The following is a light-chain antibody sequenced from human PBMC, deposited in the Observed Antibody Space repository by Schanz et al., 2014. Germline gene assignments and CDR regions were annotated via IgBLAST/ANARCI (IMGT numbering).Light chain of an antibody. CDR1: QSIGTW. V-gene: IGKV1-5*01. CDR2: DAS. Sequence: DIQMTQSPSTLSASVGDRVTITCRASQSIGTWLAWFQQRPGKAPKFLIYDASNLKSGVPSRFSGGGSGTEFTLNISSLQPDDFATYYCQQYNNYPYTFGQGTKLEIK. J-gene: IGKJ2*01. CDR3: QQYNNYPYT.